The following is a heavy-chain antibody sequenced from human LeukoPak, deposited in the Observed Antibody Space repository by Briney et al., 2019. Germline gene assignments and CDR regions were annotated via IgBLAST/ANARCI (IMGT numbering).Heavy chain of an antibody. J-gene: IGHJ4*02. CDR2: IIPILGIA. V-gene: IGHV1-69*02. Sequence: SVKVSCKASGGTFSSHTISWVRQAPGQGLEWMGRIIPILGIANYAQKFQGRVTITADKSTSTAYMELSSLRSEDTAVYYCASSPNQDGDSSYFDYWGQGTLVTVSS. D-gene: IGHD5-24*01. CDR1: GGTFSSHT. CDR3: ASSPNQDGDSSYFDY.